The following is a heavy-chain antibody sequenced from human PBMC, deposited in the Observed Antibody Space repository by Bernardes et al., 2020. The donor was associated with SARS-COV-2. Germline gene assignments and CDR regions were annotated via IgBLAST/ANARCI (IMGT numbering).Heavy chain of an antibody. Sequence: SETLSLTCTVSGGSISRYYWSWIRQPPGKGLEWIGYIHYTGSTKYNPSLNSRVTISVDSAKNQFSLNLSSVTAADTAVYFCARHYCSSSTSCYYFDQWGQGILVTVSS. CDR2: IHYTGST. CDR3: ARHYCSSSTSCYYFDQ. V-gene: IGHV4-59*08. J-gene: IGHJ4*02. CDR1: GGSISRYY. D-gene: IGHD2-2*01.